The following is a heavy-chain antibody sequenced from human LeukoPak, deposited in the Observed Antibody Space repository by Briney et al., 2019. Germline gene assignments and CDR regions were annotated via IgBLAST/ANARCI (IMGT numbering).Heavy chain of an antibody. V-gene: IGHV4-34*01. CDR1: GGSFSGYY. Sequence: PSETLSLTCAVYGGSFSGYYWSWIRQPPGKGLEWIGEINHSGSTNYNPSLKSRVTISVDTSKNQFSLKLSSVTAADTAVYYCATLYSYGPHDAFDIWGQGTMVTVSS. D-gene: IGHD5-18*01. CDR3: ATLYSYGPHDAFDI. J-gene: IGHJ3*02. CDR2: INHSGST.